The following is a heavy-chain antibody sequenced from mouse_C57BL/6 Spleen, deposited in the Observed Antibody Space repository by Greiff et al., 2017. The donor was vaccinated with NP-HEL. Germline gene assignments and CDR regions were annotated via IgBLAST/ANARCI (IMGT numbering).Heavy chain of an antibody. D-gene: IGHD2-4*01. CDR2: IRSKSNNYAT. V-gene: IGHV10-1*01. J-gene: IGHJ3*01. CDR3: VRQIYYDYDGFAY. CDR1: GFSFNTYA. Sequence: EVHLVESGGGLVQPKGSLKLSCAASGFSFNTYAMNWVRQAPGKGLEWVARIRSKSNNYATYYADSVKDRFTISRDDSESMIYLQMNNLKTDDTAMYYCVRQIYYDYDGFAYWGQGTLVTVSA.